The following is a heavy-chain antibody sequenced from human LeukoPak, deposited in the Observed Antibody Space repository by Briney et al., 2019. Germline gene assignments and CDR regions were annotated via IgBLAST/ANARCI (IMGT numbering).Heavy chain of an antibody. Sequence: SGGSLRLSCAASGVSISDNYMSWVRQAPGKGLEWVSVIYSGGSTYYTDSVKDRFTISRDKSKNTLYLQMNSLRADDTAIYYCARRETYYDSSGCPDYWGQGTLVTVSS. D-gene: IGHD3-22*01. J-gene: IGHJ4*02. CDR2: IYSGGST. CDR1: GVSISDNY. V-gene: IGHV3-53*01. CDR3: ARRETYYDSSGCPDY.